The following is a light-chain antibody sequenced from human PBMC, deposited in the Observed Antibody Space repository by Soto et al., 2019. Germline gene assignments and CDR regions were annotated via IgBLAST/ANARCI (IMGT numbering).Light chain of an antibody. V-gene: IGKV3-11*01. CDR3: QQSYSSAT. CDR2: GAS. CDR1: QSVSNN. Sequence: EIVLTQSPATLSLSPGERVTLPCRASQSVSNNLAWYQQKPGQAPRLLIYGASTRATGLPARFSGSGSGTDFTLSISSLDPEDSATYYCQQSYSSATFGQGTKV. J-gene: IGKJ1*01.